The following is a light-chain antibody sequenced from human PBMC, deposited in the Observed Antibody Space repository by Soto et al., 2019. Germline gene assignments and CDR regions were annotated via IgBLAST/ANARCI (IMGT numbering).Light chain of an antibody. Sequence: DIQMTQSPSSLSAFVGDRVTITCRASQGISNYLVWYQQKPGKVPKLLIYAASTLQSGVSSRFSGSGSGTDFTLTINSLQPEDVATYYCQKYNSAPRTFGQGTKVEIK. CDR2: AAS. J-gene: IGKJ1*01. CDR3: QKYNSAPRT. V-gene: IGKV1-27*01. CDR1: QGISNY.